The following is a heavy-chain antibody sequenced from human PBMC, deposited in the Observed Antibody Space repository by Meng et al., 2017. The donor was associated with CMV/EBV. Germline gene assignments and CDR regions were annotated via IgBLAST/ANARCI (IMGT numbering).Heavy chain of an antibody. CDR1: GGTFSSYA. D-gene: IGHD2-2*02. CDR2: MNPNSGNT. J-gene: IGHJ5*02. V-gene: IGHV1-8*02. CDR3: ARGPVVPAAIRYRKNWFDP. Sequence: ASVKVSCKASGGTFSSYAISWVRQAPGQGLEWMGWMNPNSGNTGYAQKFQGRVTMTRNTSISTAYMELSSLRSEDTAVYYCARGPVVPAAIRYRKNWFDPWGQGTLVTVSS.